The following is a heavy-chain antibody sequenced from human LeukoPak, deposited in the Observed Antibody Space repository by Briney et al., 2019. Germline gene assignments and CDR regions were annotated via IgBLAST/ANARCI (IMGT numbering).Heavy chain of an antibody. CDR1: GFTFSTYA. D-gene: IGHD3-10*01. CDR3: AKEVLYGSGSYYDY. V-gene: IGHV3-23*01. Sequence: GGSLTLSCAASGFTFSTYASNWVRQAPGKGMEWVSAITGSVGRTNYADSVKGRFTISRDNSKNTLYLQMNSLRAEDTAIYYCAKEVLYGSGSYYDYWGQGTLVTVSS. J-gene: IGHJ4*02. CDR2: ITGSVGRT.